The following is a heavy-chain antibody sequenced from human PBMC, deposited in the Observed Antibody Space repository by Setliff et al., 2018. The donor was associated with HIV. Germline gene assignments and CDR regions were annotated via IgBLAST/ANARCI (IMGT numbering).Heavy chain of an antibody. CDR2: ISIGSGGAI. CDR3: ARDNLYYNLYDGSPVYGMDV. CDR1: GFTFGDYA. V-gene: IGHV3-21*01. J-gene: IGHJ6*02. Sequence: GGSLRLSCTTSGFTFGDYAFSWVRQAPGKGLEWVSSISIGSGGAIDYADSVQGRFTISRDNSKNSLYLQMNGLRVEDTGVYYCARDNLYYNLYDGSPVYGMDVWGQGTTVTVSS. D-gene: IGHD3-3*01.